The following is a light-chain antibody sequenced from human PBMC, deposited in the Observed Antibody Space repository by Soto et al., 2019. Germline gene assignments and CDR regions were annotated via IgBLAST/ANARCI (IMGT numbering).Light chain of an antibody. CDR1: SDDVGGYNY. V-gene: IGLV2-8*01. CDR3: NSYAGSNNNYV. CDR2: DVT. J-gene: IGLJ1*01. Sequence: QSALTQPPSASGSPGQSVTISCTGTSDDVGGYNYVSWYQQHPGKAPKLMIYDVTKWPSGVPDRFSGSKSGNTASLTVSGLQAEDEADYYCNSYAGSNNNYVFGTGTKVTVL.